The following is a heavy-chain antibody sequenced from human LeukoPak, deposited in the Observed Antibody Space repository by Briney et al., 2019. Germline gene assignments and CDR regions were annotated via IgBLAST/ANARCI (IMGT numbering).Heavy chain of an antibody. CDR1: GFTFSSYW. J-gene: IGHJ5*01. D-gene: IGHD3-22*01. CDR2: MCGTAGCT. CDR3: AKDRPNFHENSGHYYRRDGDS. V-gene: IGHV3-23*01. Sequence: GGSLRLSCAASGFTFSSYWMSWVRQAPGKGLEWVASMCGTAGCTFYPDSVEGRFTISRDNSKNVLYLRMNSLTAEDTAIYYCAKDRPNFHENSGHYYRRDGDSWGQGTLVAVSS.